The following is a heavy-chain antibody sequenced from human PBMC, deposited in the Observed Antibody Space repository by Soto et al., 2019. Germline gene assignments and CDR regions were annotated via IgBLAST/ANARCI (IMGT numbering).Heavy chain of an antibody. D-gene: IGHD3-22*01. J-gene: IGHJ6*04. Sequence: QVQLVESGGGVVQPGRSLRLSCAASGFTFSSYGMHWVRQAPGKGLEWVAVISYDGSNKYYADSVKGPFTISRDNSKSTLYLQMNSLRAEDTAVYYCAKDLSYDSSGYGYYYGMDVWGTGTTVTVSS. V-gene: IGHV3-30*18. CDR2: ISYDGSNK. CDR3: AKDLSYDSSGYGYYYGMDV. CDR1: GFTFSSYG.